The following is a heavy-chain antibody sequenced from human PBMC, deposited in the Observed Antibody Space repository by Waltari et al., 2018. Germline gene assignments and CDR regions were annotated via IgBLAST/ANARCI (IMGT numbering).Heavy chain of an antibody. Sequence: EFQLVESGGALVQPGGSLRLSCSASGFTFTNYAMNWVLQAPGKGLEWVSYVCSRSRAIFYADYVKGRFSVSSDNAKISLFLQMNSLRAEDTAVYYCARDPYLGNKYYSYFDFWGQGSLVTVSS. V-gene: IGHV3-48*01. D-gene: IGHD4-4*01. J-gene: IGHJ4*02. CDR3: ARDPYLGNKYYSYFDF. CDR1: GFTFTNYA. CDR2: VCSRSRAI.